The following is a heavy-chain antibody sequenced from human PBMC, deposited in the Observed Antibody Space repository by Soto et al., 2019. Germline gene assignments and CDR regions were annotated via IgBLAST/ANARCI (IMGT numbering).Heavy chain of an antibody. CDR3: AKVLDIVVVPAAMRNYVGAFDI. J-gene: IGHJ3*02. V-gene: IGHV3-23*01. Sequence: GGSLRLSCAASGFTFSSYAMSWVRQAPGKGLEWVSAISGSGGSTYYADSVKGRLTISRDNSKNTLYLQMNSLRAEDTAVYYCAKVLDIVVVPAAMRNYVGAFDIWGQGTMVTVSS. CDR2: ISGSGGST. D-gene: IGHD2-2*01. CDR1: GFTFSSYA.